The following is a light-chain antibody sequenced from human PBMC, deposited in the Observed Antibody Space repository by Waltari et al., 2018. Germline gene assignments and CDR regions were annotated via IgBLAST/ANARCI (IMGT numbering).Light chain of an antibody. CDR3: QQFNDWPRP. CDR2: EAS. J-gene: IGKJ1*01. CDR1: QSISIN. Sequence: EVVMTQSPATLSVSQGERATLSCRASQSISINMVWYQQRPGQAPRLLIYEASMRATDIPARCSGSGSGTVFTLTISSVQAEGAAVYYCQQFNDWPRPFGQGTKVEIK. V-gene: IGKV3-15*01.